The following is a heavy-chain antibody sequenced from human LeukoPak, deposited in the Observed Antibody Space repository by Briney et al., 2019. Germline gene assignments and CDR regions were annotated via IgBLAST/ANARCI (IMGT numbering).Heavy chain of an antibody. Sequence: GGSLRLSCAASGFTFSSHGMHWVRQAPGKGLEWVAVISYDGSNKYYADSVKGRFTISRDNAKNSLYLQMNSLRAEDTAVYYCVRDFSRTRLERPFDYWGQGTLVTVSS. CDR2: ISYDGSNK. J-gene: IGHJ4*02. V-gene: IGHV3-30*03. CDR1: GFTFSSHG. D-gene: IGHD1-1*01. CDR3: VRDFSRTRLERPFDY.